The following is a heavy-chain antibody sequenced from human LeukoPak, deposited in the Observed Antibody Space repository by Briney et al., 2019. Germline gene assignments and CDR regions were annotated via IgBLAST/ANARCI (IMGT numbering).Heavy chain of an antibody. V-gene: IGHV3-21*01. CDR1: GFTFSSYS. Sequence: GGSLRLSCAASGFTFSSYSMNWVRQAPGKGLEWVSSISSSSSYIYYADSVKGRFTISRDNAKNSLYLQMNSLRAEDTAVYYCARSPQWVVAAGYYYYGMDVWGQGTTATVSS. D-gene: IGHD2-15*01. CDR3: ARSPQWVVAAGYYYYGMDV. J-gene: IGHJ6*02. CDR2: ISSSSSYI.